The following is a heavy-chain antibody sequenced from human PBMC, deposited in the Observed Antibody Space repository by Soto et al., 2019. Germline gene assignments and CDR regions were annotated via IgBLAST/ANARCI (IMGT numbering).Heavy chain of an antibody. J-gene: IGHJ3*02. CDR1: GGSISSGGYY. V-gene: IGHV4-31*03. CDR2: IYYSGST. Sequence: QVQLQESGPGLVKPSQTLSLPCTVSGGSISSGGYYWSWIRQHPGKGLEWIGYIYYSGSTYYNPSLKSRVTISVDPSKNQCSLKLSSVTAADTAVYYCAREGYCGGDCKAFDIWGQGTMVTRSS. D-gene: IGHD2-21*02. CDR3: AREGYCGGDCKAFDI.